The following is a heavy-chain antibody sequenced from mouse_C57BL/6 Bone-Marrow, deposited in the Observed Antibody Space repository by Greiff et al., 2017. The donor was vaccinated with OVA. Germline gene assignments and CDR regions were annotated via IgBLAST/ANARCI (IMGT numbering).Heavy chain of an antibody. CDR3: AKLGPYFDY. V-gene: IGHV1-82*01. J-gene: IGHJ2*01. D-gene: IGHD4-1*01. CDR1: GYAFSRSW. CDR2: IYPGDGDT. Sequence: QVQLKESGPELVKPGASVKISCKASGYAFSRSWMNWVKQRPGKGLEWIGRIYPGDGDTKYNGKFKGKATLTADKSSSTAYMQLSSLTSEDSAVYFCAKLGPYFDYWCQGTTLTVSS.